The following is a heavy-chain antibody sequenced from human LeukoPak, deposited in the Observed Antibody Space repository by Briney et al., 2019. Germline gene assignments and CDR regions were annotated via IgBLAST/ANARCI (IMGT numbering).Heavy chain of an antibody. V-gene: IGHV3-30-3*01. Sequence: GGSLRLSCAASGFTFSSYAMHWVRQAPGKRLEWVAVISYDGSNKYYADSVKGRFTISRDNSKNTLYLQMNSLRAEDTAVYYCARAYCGGDCYSVYSDYWGQGTLVTVSS. CDR2: ISYDGSNK. CDR1: GFTFSSYA. CDR3: ARAYCGGDCYSVYSDY. J-gene: IGHJ4*02. D-gene: IGHD2-21*02.